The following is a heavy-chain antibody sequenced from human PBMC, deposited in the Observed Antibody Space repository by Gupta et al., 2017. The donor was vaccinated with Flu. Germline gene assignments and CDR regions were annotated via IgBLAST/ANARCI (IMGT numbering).Heavy chain of an antibody. D-gene: IGHD1-1*01. V-gene: IGHV3-53*01. CDR1: Y. Sequence: YRNGVRQATGKGLAWVAVSVSVATTRSEASLRGRYTISTDRIKNTLYHHMNTLTVEDTSVYYCARDDDREPASLFWGQGALVTVSS. J-gene: IGHJ4*02. CDR3: ARDDDREPASLF. CDR2: SVSVATT.